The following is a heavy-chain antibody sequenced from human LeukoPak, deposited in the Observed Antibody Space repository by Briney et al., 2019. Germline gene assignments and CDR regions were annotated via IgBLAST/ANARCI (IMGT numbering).Heavy chain of an antibody. CDR3: WRPHCSNSVCSSSRVDF. J-gene: IGHJ4*02. D-gene: IGHD2-8*01. Sequence: SGTLSLTCAVSGGSISTNNWWSWIRQPPGKGLEWIGNIHYSGSTYYSPSLKNRVTISVDTSKNQFSLRLKSVTAADTAVYYCWRPHCSNSVCSSSRVDFWGQGTLVTVSS. CDR2: IHYSGST. V-gene: IGHV4-4*02. CDR1: GGSISTNNW.